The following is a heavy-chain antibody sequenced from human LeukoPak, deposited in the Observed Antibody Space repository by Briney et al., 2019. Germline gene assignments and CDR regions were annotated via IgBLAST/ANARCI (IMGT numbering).Heavy chain of an antibody. D-gene: IGHD1-1*01. Sequence: GGSLRLSCAASGFTFTTYAMHWVRQAPGKGLEWVSSITSSGNGTFYTDSLSGRFTISRDNDKKAVFLQMKSLRRGDSALYFCSKGTDATGRHNFGMWGQGTLVTVSS. V-gene: IGHV3-23*05. CDR3: SKGTDATGRHNFGM. J-gene: IGHJ1*01. CDR2: ITSSGNGT. CDR1: GFTFTTYA.